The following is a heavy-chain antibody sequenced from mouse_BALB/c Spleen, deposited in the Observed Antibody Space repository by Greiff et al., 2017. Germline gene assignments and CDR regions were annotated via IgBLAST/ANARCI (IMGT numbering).Heavy chain of an antibody. CDR3: ARGNPSYFDY. J-gene: IGHJ2*01. Sequence: QVQLQQPGAELVKPGASVKLSCKASGYTFTSYWMHWVKQRPGQGLEWIGEINPSNGRTNYNEKFKSKATLTVDKSSSTAYMQLSSLTSEDSAVYYCARGNPSYFDYWGQGTTLTVSS. CDR2: INPSNGRT. CDR1: GYTFTSYW. V-gene: IGHV1S81*02.